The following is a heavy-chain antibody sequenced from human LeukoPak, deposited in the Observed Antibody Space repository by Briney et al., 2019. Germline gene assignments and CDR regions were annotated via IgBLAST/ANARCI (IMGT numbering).Heavy chain of an antibody. CDR2: ISGYNGNT. J-gene: IGHJ4*02. Sequence: ASVKVSCKASGYTFTSYGISWVRQAPGQGLEWMGWISGYNGNTKYAQKLQGRVTMTTDTSTSTAYMELRSLRSDDTAVYYWARADYCSGGSCYSGNVDYWGQGTLVTVSS. D-gene: IGHD2-15*01. V-gene: IGHV1-18*01. CDR1: GYTFTSYG. CDR3: ARADYCSGGSCYSGNVDY.